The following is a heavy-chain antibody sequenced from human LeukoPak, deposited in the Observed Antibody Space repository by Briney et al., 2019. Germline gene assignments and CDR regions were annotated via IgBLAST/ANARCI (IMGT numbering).Heavy chain of an antibody. CDR2: ISSSGGTR. D-gene: IGHD6-19*01. V-gene: IGHV3-48*03. Sequence: PGGSLRLSCPASGFAFSVYEMYWVRQAPGKGLEWVSYISSSGGTRYYADSVKGRFTISRDNAKNSLYLQMNSLRAEDTAVYYRATLTVASSFDYWGQGTLVTVSS. CDR3: ATLTVASSFDY. J-gene: IGHJ4*02. CDR1: GFAFSVYE.